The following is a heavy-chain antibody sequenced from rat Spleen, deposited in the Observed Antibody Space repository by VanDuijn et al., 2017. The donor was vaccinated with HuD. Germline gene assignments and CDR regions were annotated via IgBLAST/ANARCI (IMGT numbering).Heavy chain of an antibody. CDR3: IREVRVAAISTGFDY. V-gene: IGHV5S23*01. CDR2: ISTGGGNT. Sequence: EVQLVESGGGLVQSGRSLKLSCAASGFTFSDYAMAWVRQAPRKGLEWVASISTGGGNTYYRDSVKGRFTISRDNAKSTLYLQMNSLRSEDTATYYCIREVRVAAISTGFDYWGQGVMVTVSS. D-gene: IGHD1-2*01. CDR1: GFTFSDYA. J-gene: IGHJ2*01.